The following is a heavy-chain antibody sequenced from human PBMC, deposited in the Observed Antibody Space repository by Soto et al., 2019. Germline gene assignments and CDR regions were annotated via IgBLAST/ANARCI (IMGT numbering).Heavy chain of an antibody. CDR3: ARDLYSSGWYALYFYYYCGMDV. Sequence: QVQLVESGGGVVQPGRSLRLSCAASGFTFSSYAMHWVRQAPGKGLEWVAVISYDGSNKYYADSVKGRFTISRDNSKNTMYLQMNSLRAEDTAVYYCARDLYSSGWYALYFYYYCGMDVWGQGTTVTVSS. J-gene: IGHJ6*02. V-gene: IGHV3-30-3*01. CDR2: ISYDGSNK. D-gene: IGHD6-19*01. CDR1: GFTFSSYA.